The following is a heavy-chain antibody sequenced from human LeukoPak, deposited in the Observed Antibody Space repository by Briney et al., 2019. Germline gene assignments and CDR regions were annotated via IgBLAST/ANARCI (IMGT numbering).Heavy chain of an antibody. V-gene: IGHV4-34*01. CDR3: ARGLYGSGAVSDY. D-gene: IGHD3-10*01. J-gene: IGHJ4*02. CDR1: GGSFSGYY. Sequence: SSETLSLTCAVYGGSFSGYYWSWIRQPPGKGLEWIGEINHSGSTNYNPSLKSRVTISVDTSKNQFSLKLSSVTAADTAVYYCARGLYGSGAVSDYWGQGTLVTVSS. CDR2: INHSGST.